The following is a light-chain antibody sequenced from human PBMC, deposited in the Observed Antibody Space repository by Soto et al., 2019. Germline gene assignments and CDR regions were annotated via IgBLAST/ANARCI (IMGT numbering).Light chain of an antibody. CDR2: KAS. J-gene: IGKJ1*01. CDR1: QSISSW. V-gene: IGKV1-5*03. Sequence: DIQMTQSPSTLSASVGDRVTITCRASQSISSWLAWYQQKPGRAPKLLIYKASSLETGVPSRFSGSGSGTEFTLIIISLQPDDFASYYCQQYSSTSPWTFGQGTKVEIK. CDR3: QQYSSTSPWT.